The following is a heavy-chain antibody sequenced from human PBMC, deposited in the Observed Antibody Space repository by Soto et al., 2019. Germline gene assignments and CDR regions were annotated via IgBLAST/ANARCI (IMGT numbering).Heavy chain of an antibody. CDR2: ISHSGST. V-gene: IGHV4-34*02. D-gene: IGHD6-13*01. CDR3: ARGRKGYSSSLYVD. J-gene: IGHJ4*02. Sequence: QVQLQQWGAGLLKPSETLSLTCAVYGGSSSGYYWSWIRQPPGKGLEWIGEISHSGSTNYNASLKSRVTISVDTSENQVSLKLSSVTAADTAVYYCARGRKGYSSSLYVDWGQGTLVTVSS. CDR1: GGSSSGYY.